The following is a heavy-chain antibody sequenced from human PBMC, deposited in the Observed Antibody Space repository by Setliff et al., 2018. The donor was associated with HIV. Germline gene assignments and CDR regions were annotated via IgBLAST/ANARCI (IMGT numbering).Heavy chain of an antibody. CDR2: IYYSGST. Sequence: ASETLSLTCTVSGGSISSYYWSWIRQPPGKGLEWIGYIYYSGSTNCNPSLKSRVTISVDTSKNQFSLKLSSVTAADTAVYYCARGYYNFWSGYPPLDYWGQGTLVTVSS. CDR3: ARGYYNFWSGYPPLDY. V-gene: IGHV4-59*01. J-gene: IGHJ4*02. CDR1: GGSISSYY. D-gene: IGHD3-3*01.